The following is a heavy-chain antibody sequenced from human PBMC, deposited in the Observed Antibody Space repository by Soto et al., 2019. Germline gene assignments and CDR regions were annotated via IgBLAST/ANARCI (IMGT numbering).Heavy chain of an antibody. J-gene: IGHJ4*02. D-gene: IGHD2-2*01. CDR1: GFTFSSYA. CDR2: ISGSGGST. V-gene: IGHV3-23*01. Sequence: VQLLDSGGVLVQPGGSLRLSCAASGFTFSSYAMSWVRQAPGKGLVWVSAISGSGGSTDYADSVKGGFTISRDNSKNTLYLPMTSLRAEDTAVYYCARRSSTHDYWGQGTMVTVAS. CDR3: ARRSSTHDY.